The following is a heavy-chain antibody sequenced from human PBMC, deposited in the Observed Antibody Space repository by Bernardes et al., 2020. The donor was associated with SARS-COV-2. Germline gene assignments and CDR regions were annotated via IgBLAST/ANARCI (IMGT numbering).Heavy chain of an antibody. D-gene: IGHD2-8*01. CDR2: INPDGSST. Sequence: GGSLRLSCVASGFTFSSSWMHWVRQTPGKGLVWVSRINPDGSSTSYADSVKGRFSISRDNAKNTLNLQMNSLRAEDTAEYYCARDLGYCTNGGCSPWGQGTLVTVSS. CDR1: GFTFSSSW. J-gene: IGHJ5*02. CDR3: ARDLGYCTNGGCSP. V-gene: IGHV3-74*01.